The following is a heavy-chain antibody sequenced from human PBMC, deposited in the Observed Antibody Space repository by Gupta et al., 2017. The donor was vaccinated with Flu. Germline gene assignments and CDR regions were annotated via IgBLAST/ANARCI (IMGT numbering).Heavy chain of an antibody. J-gene: IGHJ4*02. CDR3: ARVSYGSDYFDY. D-gene: IGHD3-10*01. CDR2: IYYSGST. V-gene: IGHV4-59*01. Sequence: SWIRQPPGKGLEWIGCIYYSGSTNYNPSLKSRVTISVDTSKNQFSLKLSSVTAADTAVYYCARVSYGSDYFDYWGQGTLVTVSS.